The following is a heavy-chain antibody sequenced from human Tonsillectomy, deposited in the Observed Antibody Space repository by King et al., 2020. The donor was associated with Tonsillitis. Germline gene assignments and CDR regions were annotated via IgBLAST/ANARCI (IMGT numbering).Heavy chain of an antibody. D-gene: IGHD3-3*01. Sequence: VQLVESGGGLVKPGGSIRLSCAASGLTFTNAWVNWVRQAPGKGLEWVGRIRSKTDGGTTDYAAPMKDRFNISRDDSKNTLYLQMNSLKTEDTAVYYCVMEMDAWGKGTTVTVSS. V-gene: IGHV3-15*07. J-gene: IGHJ6*04. CDR3: VMEMDA. CDR2: IRSKTDGGTT. CDR1: GLTFTNAW.